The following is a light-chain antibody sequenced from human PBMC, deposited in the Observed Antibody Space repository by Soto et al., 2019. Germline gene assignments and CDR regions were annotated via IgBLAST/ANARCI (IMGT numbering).Light chain of an antibody. CDR3: GTWDSSLSVV. V-gene: IGLV1-51*01. J-gene: IGLJ2*01. CDR2: DNN. CDR1: SSNIGNNY. Sequence: QSVLTQPPSVSAAPGQKVTISCSGSSSNIGNNYVSWYQQLPGTAPKLLIYDNNKRPSGIPDRFSGSKSGTSATLGITGLQIGDEADYYCGTWDSSLSVVFGGGTKLTVL.